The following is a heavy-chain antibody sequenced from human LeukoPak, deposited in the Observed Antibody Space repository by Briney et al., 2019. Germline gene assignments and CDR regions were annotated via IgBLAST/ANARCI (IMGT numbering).Heavy chain of an antibody. D-gene: IGHD4-17*01. CDR3: ARVYDYGDYHDAFDI. CDR1: GGSISRYY. J-gene: IGHJ3*02. V-gene: IGHV4-59*01. Sequence: KASETLSLTWAVSGGSISRYYCSWIRQPPGKGLGWIGYIYYSGSSNYNPSLKSRVTISVDTSKNQFSLKLSSVTAADTAVYYCARVYDYGDYHDAFDIWGQGTMVTVSS. CDR2: IYYSGSS.